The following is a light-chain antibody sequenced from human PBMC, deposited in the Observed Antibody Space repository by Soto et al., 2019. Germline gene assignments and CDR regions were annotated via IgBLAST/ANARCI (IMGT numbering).Light chain of an antibody. Sequence: QSALTQPRSVSGSPGQSVTISCTGTRSDVGGYNYISWYQQHPGKAPKLMIYDVSKRPSGVPDRFSGSKSGNTASLTISGLQADDEADYYCCSYAGSYTSGFGTGTKVTVL. J-gene: IGLJ1*01. CDR2: DVS. CDR3: CSYAGSYTSG. V-gene: IGLV2-11*01. CDR1: RSDVGGYNY.